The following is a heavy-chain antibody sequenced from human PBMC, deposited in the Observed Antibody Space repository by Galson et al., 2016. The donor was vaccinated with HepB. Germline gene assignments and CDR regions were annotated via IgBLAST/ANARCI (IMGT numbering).Heavy chain of an antibody. CDR1: SGSVSSNNYY. CDR2: LYYGGSA. J-gene: IGHJ4*02. D-gene: IGHD7-27*01. V-gene: IGHV4-39*01. CDR3: ARHSLGIDY. Sequence: SETLSLTCTVSSGSVSSNNYYWGWIRQPPGKGLEWIGSLYYGGSAYYNPSLKSRVTISIDTSKNQFSLKLNSVTAADTAVYYCARHSLGIDYWGQGALVTVSS.